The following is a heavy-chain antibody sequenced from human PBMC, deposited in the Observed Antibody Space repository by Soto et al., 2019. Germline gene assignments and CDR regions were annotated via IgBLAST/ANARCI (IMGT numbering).Heavy chain of an antibody. V-gene: IGHV3-30*18. CDR3: AKKGQYYDSLAGYPSCFGMDV. CDR2: ISYDGSNK. CDR1: GFTFSSYG. Sequence: ESGGGVVQPGRSLRLSCAASGFTFSSYGMHWVRQAPGKGLEWVAVISYDGSNKYYADSVKGRFTISRDNSKNTLYLQMNSLRAMDTALYYCAKKGQYYDSLAGYPSCFGMDVWGDVTTVTVSS. J-gene: IGHJ6*04. D-gene: IGHD3-9*01.